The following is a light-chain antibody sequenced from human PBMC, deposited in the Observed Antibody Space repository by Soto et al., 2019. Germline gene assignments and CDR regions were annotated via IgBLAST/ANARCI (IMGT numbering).Light chain of an antibody. CDR3: PLSFSTPLP. J-gene: IGKJ4*01. CDR2: AAS. V-gene: IGKV1-39*01. CDR1: QSIRTY. Sequence: DIQMTQSPSSLSASVGYRVTITCRASQSIRTYLNWYQQKPGKAPKFLIYAASRLQSGVPSRFSGSGSGTDFTLTISSLQPEDFAPYYSPLSFSTPLPFAGGTKV.